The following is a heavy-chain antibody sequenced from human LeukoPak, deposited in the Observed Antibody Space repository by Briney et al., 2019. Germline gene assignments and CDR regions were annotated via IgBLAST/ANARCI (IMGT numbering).Heavy chain of an antibody. CDR2: LDPEDDEK. Sequence: ASVNVSCKVSGYMFTELSMHWVRQSPGKGLEWMGGLDPEDDEKMYAQKFQGRVTITEDTSTDTAYMELSSLRSEDTAVYYCAAELSSGYFDYWGQGTLVTVSS. CDR1: GYMFTELS. CDR3: AAELSSGYFDY. V-gene: IGHV1-24*01. J-gene: IGHJ4*02. D-gene: IGHD3-22*01.